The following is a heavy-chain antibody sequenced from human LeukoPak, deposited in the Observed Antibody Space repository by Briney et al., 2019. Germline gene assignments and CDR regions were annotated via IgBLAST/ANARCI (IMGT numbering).Heavy chain of an antibody. D-gene: IGHD1-1*01. CDR1: GGTFSSYA. V-gene: IGHV1-69*05. CDR3: ARPRGNEYYFDY. CDR2: IIPIFGTA. Sequence: SVKVSCKASGGTFSSYAISWVRQAPGQGLEWTGGIIPIFGTANYAQKFQGRVTITTDESTSTAYMELSSLRSEDTAVYYCARPRGNEYYFDYWGQGTLVTVSS. J-gene: IGHJ4*02.